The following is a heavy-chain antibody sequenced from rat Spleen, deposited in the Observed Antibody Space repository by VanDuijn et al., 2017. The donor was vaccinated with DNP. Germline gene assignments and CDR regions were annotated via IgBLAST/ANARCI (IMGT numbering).Heavy chain of an antibody. CDR1: GFTFSDYN. V-gene: IGHV5-7*01. CDR3: TRGANWEGNWFAF. CDR2: IFYDGSRT. J-gene: IGHJ3*01. D-gene: IGHD5-1*01. Sequence: EVQLVESGGDLVQPGRSLKLSCAASGFTFSDYNMAWVRQAPKKGLEWVATIFYDGSRTYYRDSVKGRFTISRDDAKSTLYLQMNSLMSGDTATYYCTRGANWEGNWFAFWGQGTLVTVSS.